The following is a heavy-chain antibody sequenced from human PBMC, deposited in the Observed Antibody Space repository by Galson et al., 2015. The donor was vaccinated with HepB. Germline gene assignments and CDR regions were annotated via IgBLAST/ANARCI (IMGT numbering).Heavy chain of an antibody. CDR2: TRNKANIYTT. V-gene: IGHV3-72*01. Sequence: SLRLSCATSGFTFSDYYMDWVRQAPGKGLEWVGRTRNKANIYTTEYAASVKGRFTISRDDSRNSVHLQMNSLNTEDTAVYYCGRARGIAAAPQRSGKHYHMDVWGKGTTVTVSS. J-gene: IGHJ6*03. D-gene: IGHD6-13*01. CDR3: GRARGIAAAPQRSGKHYHMDV. CDR1: GFTFSDYY.